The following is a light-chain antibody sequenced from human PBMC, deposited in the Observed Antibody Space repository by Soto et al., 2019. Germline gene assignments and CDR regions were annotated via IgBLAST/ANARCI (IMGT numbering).Light chain of an antibody. CDR3: QQRSNWPRGT. Sequence: EIVLPQSPATLSLSPGESATLSSGASQSVSSYLAWYQQQPAQAPTLLLYDASNRATGIPPTFSGSGGGTDFTPTISSPEPEDFAVYYCQQRSNWPRGTFGQGTRLEIK. J-gene: IGKJ5*01. CDR1: QSVSSY. V-gene: IGKV3-11*01. CDR2: DAS.